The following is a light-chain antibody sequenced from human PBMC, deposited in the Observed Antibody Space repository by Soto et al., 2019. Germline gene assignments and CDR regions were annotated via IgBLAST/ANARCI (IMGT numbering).Light chain of an antibody. CDR1: QSVTTY. J-gene: IGKJ4*01. CDR2: DSS. CDR3: QQRVNRVT. V-gene: IGKV3-11*01. Sequence: EIVLTQSPATLSLSPGERASLSCRASQSVTTYLAWYQQKPGQAPRLLIYDSSNRATGIPARFSGSGSGTDFTLTISMLESEDFAVYYCQQRVNRVTFGGGTKVEI.